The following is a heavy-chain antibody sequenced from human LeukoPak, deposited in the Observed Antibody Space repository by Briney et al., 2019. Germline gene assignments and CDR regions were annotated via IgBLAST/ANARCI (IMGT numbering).Heavy chain of an antibody. CDR2: ISAYNGNT. CDR1: GYTFTSYG. Sequence: ASVKVSCKASGYTFTSYGISWVRQAPGQGLEWMGWISAYNGNTNYAQKLQGRLTMTTDTSTSTAYMELRSLRSDDTAVYYCARTTYYYDSSGYSSGVYDYWGQGTLVTVSS. D-gene: IGHD3-22*01. CDR3: ARTTYYYDSSGYSSGVYDY. V-gene: IGHV1-18*01. J-gene: IGHJ4*02.